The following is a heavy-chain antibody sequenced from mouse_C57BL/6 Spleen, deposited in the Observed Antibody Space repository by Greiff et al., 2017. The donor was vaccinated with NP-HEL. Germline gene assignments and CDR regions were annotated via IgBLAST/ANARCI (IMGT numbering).Heavy chain of an antibody. CDR1: GFTFSDYY. V-gene: IGHV5-16*01. Sequence: DVRLVESEGGLVQPGSSMKLSCTASGFTFSDYYMAWVRQFPEKGLEWVANINYDGSSTYYLDSLKSRFIISRDTERNILYLQMSSLKSEDTATYYCARVDYDGYFDYWGQGTTLTVSS. J-gene: IGHJ2*01. CDR3: ARVDYDGYFDY. D-gene: IGHD2-4*01. CDR2: INYDGSST.